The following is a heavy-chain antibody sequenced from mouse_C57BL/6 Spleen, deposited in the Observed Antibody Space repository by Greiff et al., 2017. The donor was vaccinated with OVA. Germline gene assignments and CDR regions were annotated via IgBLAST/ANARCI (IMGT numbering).Heavy chain of an antibody. D-gene: IGHD4-1*01. V-gene: IGHV5-17*01. CDR1: GFTFSDYG. CDR3: ARRDWDVYYAMDY. Sequence: EVKVVESGGGLVKPGGSLKLSCAASGFTFSDYGMHWVRQAPEKGLEWVAYISSGSSTIYYADTVKGRFTISRDNAKNTLFLQMTSLRSEDTAMYYCARRDWDVYYAMDYWGQGTSVTVSS. CDR2: ISSGSSTI. J-gene: IGHJ4*01.